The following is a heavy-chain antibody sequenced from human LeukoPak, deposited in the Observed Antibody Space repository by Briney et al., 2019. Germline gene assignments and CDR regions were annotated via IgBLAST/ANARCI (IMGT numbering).Heavy chain of an antibody. Sequence: GRSLRLSCAASGFTFSSYAMSWVRQAPGKGLEWVSAISGSGGSTYYADSVKGRFTISRDNSKNTLYLQMNSLRAEDTAVYYCAKSLGYYGSGSYYYYYYMDVWGKGTTVTISS. CDR2: ISGSGGST. D-gene: IGHD3-10*01. J-gene: IGHJ6*03. V-gene: IGHV3-23*01. CDR1: GFTFSSYA. CDR3: AKSLGYYGSGSYYYYYYMDV.